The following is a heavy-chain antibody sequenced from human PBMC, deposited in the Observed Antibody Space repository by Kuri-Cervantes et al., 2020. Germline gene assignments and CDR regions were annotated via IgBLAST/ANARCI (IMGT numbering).Heavy chain of an antibody. CDR1: GYTFTGYY. D-gene: IGHD3-9*01. CDR2: INPNSGGT. CDR3: ARAHYDILIDQSLDIDY. J-gene: IGHJ4*02. Sequence: ASVKVSCKASGYTFTGYYMHWVRQAPGQGLEWMGWINPNSGGTNYAQKFQGWVTMTRDTSISTAYMELSRLRSEDTAVYYCARAHYDILIDQSLDIDYWGQGTLVTVSS. V-gene: IGHV1-2*04.